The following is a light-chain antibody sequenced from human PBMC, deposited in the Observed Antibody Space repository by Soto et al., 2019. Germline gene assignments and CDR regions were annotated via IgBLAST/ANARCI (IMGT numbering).Light chain of an antibody. CDR1: QGISIS. V-gene: IGKV1-17*03. CDR2: AAS. Sequence: DIRMTQSPSAISASLGDRVTITCRASQGISISLAWFQQQPGKVPQRLIYAASSLQSGVPSRFSGSGSGTEFTLTISSLQPEDSATYYCLQHNSYPHTFGQGTK. CDR3: LQHNSYPHT. J-gene: IGKJ2*01.